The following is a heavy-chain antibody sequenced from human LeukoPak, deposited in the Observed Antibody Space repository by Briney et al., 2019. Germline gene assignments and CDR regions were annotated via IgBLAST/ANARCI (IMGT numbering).Heavy chain of an antibody. J-gene: IGHJ4*02. CDR1: GGSFSGYY. V-gene: IGHV4-34*01. CDR2: INHSGST. CDR3: ARAAVVASFPVDY. Sequence: SETLSLTCAVYGGSFSGYYWSWIRQPPGKGLEWIGEINHSGSTNYNPSLKSRVTISVDTSKNQFSLKLSSVTAADTAVYYFARAAVVASFPVDYWGQGTLVTVSS. D-gene: IGHD2-15*01.